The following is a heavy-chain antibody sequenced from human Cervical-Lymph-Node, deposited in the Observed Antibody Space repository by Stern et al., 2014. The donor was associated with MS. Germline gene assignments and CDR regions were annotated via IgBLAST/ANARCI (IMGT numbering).Heavy chain of an antibody. CDR2: IWDDGSNK. J-gene: IGHJ6*02. CDR3: ARSSSPSPYYYYGMDV. V-gene: IGHV3-33*01. D-gene: IGHD6-13*01. CDR1: GFTFSSYG. Sequence: VQLVESGGGVVQPGRSLRLSCAASGFTFSSYGMHWVRQAPGKGLEWVAVIWDDGSNKYSADYVKGGFTISRDNSKNKLYLQMNSLRAEDTAVYYCARSSSPSPYYYYGMDVWGQGTTVTVSS.